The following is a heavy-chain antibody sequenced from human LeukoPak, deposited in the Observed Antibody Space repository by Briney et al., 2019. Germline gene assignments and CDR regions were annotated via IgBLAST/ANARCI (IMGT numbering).Heavy chain of an antibody. V-gene: IGHV3-21*01. CDR3: ARDHCSSTSCYTVSFDY. CDR1: GFTFSTYS. Sequence: PRGSLRLSCAAPGFTFSTYSMNWVRQAPGKDLEWVSSISGSSNYVYYSDSVKGRFTISRDNAKNSLYLQMNSLRAEYTAEYYCARDHCSSTSCYTVSFDYWGQGTLVTVSS. CDR2: ISGSSNYV. J-gene: IGHJ4*02. D-gene: IGHD2-2*02.